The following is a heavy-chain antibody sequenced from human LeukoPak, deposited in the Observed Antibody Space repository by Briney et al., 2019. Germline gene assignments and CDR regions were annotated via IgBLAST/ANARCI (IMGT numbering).Heavy chain of an antibody. CDR1: DVSVSSSTYY. CDR2: INHSGST. D-gene: IGHD2-2*01. CDR3: ARRKRSGCSSTSCLLNWFDP. V-gene: IGHV4-39*07. J-gene: IGHJ5*02. Sequence: SETLSLTCTVSDVSVSSSTYYWGWIRQPPGKGLEWIGEINHSGSTNYNPSLKSRVTISVDTSKNQFSLKLSSVTAADTAVYYCARRKRSGCSSTSCLLNWFDPWGQGTLVTVSS.